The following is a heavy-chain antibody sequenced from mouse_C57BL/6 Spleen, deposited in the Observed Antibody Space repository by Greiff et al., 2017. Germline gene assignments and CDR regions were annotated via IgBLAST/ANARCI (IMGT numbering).Heavy chain of an antibody. D-gene: IGHD1-1*01. J-gene: IGHJ4*01. CDR2: IYPGSGST. CDR1: GYTFTSYW. Sequence: VQLQQPGAELVKPGASVKMSCKASGYTFTSYWITWVKQRPGQGLEWIGDIYPGSGSTNYNEKFKSKATLTVDTSSRTAYMQFSSLTSEDSAVYYCATYYYGSDYAMDYWGQGTSVTVSS. V-gene: IGHV1-55*01. CDR3: ATYYYGSDYAMDY.